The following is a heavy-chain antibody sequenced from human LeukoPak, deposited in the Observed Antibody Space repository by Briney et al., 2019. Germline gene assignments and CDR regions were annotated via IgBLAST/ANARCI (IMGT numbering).Heavy chain of an antibody. D-gene: IGHD2-15*01. J-gene: IGHJ6*04. Sequence: GGSLRLSCAASGFTVSSNYMSWARQAPGKGLEWVSYISSSSSYTNYADSVKGRFTISRDNAKNSLYLQMNSLRAEDTAVYYCARDPYCSGGSCYSYYYYYGMDVWGKGTTVTVSS. V-gene: IGHV3-11*06. CDR2: ISSSSSYT. CDR3: ARDPYCSGGSCYSYYYYYGMDV. CDR1: GFTVSSNY.